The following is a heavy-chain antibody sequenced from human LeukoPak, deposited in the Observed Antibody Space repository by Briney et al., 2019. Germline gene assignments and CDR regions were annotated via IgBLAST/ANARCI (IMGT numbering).Heavy chain of an antibody. Sequence: ASVKASCKASGYTFTSYGISWVRQAPGQGLEWMGWISAYNGNTNYAQKLQGRVTMTTDTSTSTAYMELRSLRSDDTAVYHCARYSAYYYDSSGYRNFDYWGQGTLVTVSS. CDR3: ARYSAYYYDSSGYRNFDY. D-gene: IGHD3-22*01. CDR2: ISAYNGNT. CDR1: GYTFTSYG. J-gene: IGHJ4*02. V-gene: IGHV1-18*01.